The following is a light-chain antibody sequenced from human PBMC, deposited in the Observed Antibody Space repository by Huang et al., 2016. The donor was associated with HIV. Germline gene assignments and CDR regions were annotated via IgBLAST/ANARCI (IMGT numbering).Light chain of an antibody. V-gene: IGKV1-33*01. CDR3: QQYDDVPIS. Sequence: DIQMTQSPSSLSASVGDRVTITCQASQDINNFLHWYQQKPGKAPKLLILDASNLQTGVPSRFSGSGSGTHFTFTITSLQRDDIGTYYCQQYDDVPISFGGGTKV. CDR2: DAS. CDR1: QDINNF. J-gene: IGKJ4*01.